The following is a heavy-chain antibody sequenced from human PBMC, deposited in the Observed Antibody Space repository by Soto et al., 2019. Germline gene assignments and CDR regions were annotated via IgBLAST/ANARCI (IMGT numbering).Heavy chain of an antibody. D-gene: IGHD6-19*01. Sequence: GASGKVSCKASGGTFSSYAISWVRQAPGQGLEWMGRIIPILGIANYAQKFQGRVTITADTSTSTAYMELRSLRSDDTAVYYCARTGYSCGQSIYYFDYWGQGTLVTVSS. CDR2: IIPILGIA. J-gene: IGHJ4*02. CDR3: ARTGYSCGQSIYYFDY. V-gene: IGHV1-69*04. CDR1: GGTFSSYA.